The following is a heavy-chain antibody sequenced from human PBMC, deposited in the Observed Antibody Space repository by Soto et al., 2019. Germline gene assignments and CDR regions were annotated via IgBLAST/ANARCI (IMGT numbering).Heavy chain of an antibody. CDR2: ISYDGSNK. Sequence: GGSLRLSCAASGFTFSSYAMHWVRQAPGKGLEWVAVISYDGSNKYYADSVKGRFTISRDNSKNTLYLQMNSLRAEDTAVYYCAREAAIADIVVVVAAKLTPTYFDYWGQGTLVTVSS. D-gene: IGHD2-15*01. V-gene: IGHV3-30-3*01. J-gene: IGHJ4*02. CDR3: AREAAIADIVVVVAAKLTPTYFDY. CDR1: GFTFSSYA.